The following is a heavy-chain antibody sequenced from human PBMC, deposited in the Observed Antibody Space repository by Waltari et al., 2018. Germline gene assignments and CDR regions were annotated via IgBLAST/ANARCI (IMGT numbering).Heavy chain of an antibody. CDR2: IWYDGSKK. CDR3: ARDISLMGTDY. CDR1: GFTFSSYG. J-gene: IGHJ4*02. V-gene: IGHV3-33*01. Sequence: QVQLVESGGGVVQPGRSLRLSCAASGFTFSSYGMHWVRQAPGKGLEWVAVIWYDGSKKYYADSVKGRFTISRDNSKNTLYLQMNSLRAEDTAVYYCARDISLMGTDYWGQGTLVTVSS.